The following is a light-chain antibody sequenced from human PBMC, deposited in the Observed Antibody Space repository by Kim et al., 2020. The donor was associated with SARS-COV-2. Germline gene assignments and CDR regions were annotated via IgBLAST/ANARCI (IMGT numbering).Light chain of an antibody. V-gene: IGLV2-8*01. CDR2: DVT. Sequence: GQSVNISCTGTNSDIGTYNFVSWYQQVPGTAPKLIIYDVTERPSGVPDRFSGSKSGNTASLTVSGLQAEDEADYYCVSYAGTNIYVFGTGTKVTVL. CDR1: NSDIGTYNF. CDR3: VSYAGTNIYV. J-gene: IGLJ1*01.